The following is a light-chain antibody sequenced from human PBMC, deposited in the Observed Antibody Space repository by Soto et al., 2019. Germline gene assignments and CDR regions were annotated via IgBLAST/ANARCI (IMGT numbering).Light chain of an antibody. CDR3: QQRSNWPRT. CDR1: QSVSSY. V-gene: IGKV3-11*01. Sequence: EIVLTQSPATLSLSPGERATLSCRASQSVSSYLAWYQQKPGQAPRLLIYDASNRATGIPARFSGSGSGTDFTLTISILEPEDFAVYYCQQRSNWPRTFGQGNKLEIK. J-gene: IGKJ2*01. CDR2: DAS.